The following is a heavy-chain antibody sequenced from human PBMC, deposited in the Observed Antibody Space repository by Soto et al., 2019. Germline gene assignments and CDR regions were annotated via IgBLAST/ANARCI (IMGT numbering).Heavy chain of an antibody. D-gene: IGHD2-21*01. V-gene: IGHV3-53*01. CDR2: MYAGGDT. CDR3: VSRIPSWVFDY. Sequence: GGSLRLSCGASGLSVSDNYMGWVRQAPGRGLEWVSVMYAGGDTHYADSVKGRFTISRDKSENTLYLQMNSLRDEDTGVYFCVSRIPSWVFDYWGLGTLVT. J-gene: IGHJ4*01. CDR1: GLSVSDNY.